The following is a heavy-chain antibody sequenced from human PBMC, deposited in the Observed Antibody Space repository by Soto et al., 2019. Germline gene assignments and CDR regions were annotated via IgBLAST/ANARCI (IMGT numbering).Heavy chain of an antibody. CDR1: GGTFSSYA. CDR2: IIPIFGTA. V-gene: IGHV1-69*13. Sequence: SVKVSCKASGGTFSSYAISWVRQAPGQGLEWMGGIIPIFGTANYAQKFQGRVTITADESTSTAYMELSSLRSEDTAVYYCARKLERSGSFDYWGQGTLVTVSS. D-gene: IGHD1-1*01. J-gene: IGHJ4*02. CDR3: ARKLERSGSFDY.